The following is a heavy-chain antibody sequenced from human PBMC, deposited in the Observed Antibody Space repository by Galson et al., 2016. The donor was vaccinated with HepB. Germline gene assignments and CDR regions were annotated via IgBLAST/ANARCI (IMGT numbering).Heavy chain of an antibody. CDR1: GFTFSNSG. V-gene: IGHV3-33*01. CDR2: IWYDGRTK. D-gene: IGHD5-24*01. CDR3: ARDRDYAFDI. Sequence: SLRLSCAASGFTFSNSGMHWVRQAPGKWLEWVAVIWYDGRTKYYGDSVKGRFTISRDNSKNALYLQMSGLRVEDTATYFCARDRDYAFDIWGQGTILTVSS. J-gene: IGHJ3*02.